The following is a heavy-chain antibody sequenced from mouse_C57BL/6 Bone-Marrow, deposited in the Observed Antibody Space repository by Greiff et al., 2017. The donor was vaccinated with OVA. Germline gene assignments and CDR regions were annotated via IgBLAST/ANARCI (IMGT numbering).Heavy chain of an antibody. CDR3: ASGLQWYFDV. Sequence: EVQRVESEGGLVQPGSSLKLSCTASGFTFSDYYMAWVRQVPEKGLEWVAYINYDGSSPYYLDSLKSRFIISRDNAKNIRYLKTSSMETEDTATDYCASGLQWYFDVWGTGTTVTVSS. CDR2: INYDGSSP. J-gene: IGHJ1*03. V-gene: IGHV5-16*01. D-gene: IGHD2-2*01. CDR1: GFTFSDYY.